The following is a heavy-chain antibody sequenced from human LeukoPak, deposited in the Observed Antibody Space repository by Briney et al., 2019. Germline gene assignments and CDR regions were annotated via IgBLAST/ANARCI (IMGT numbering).Heavy chain of an antibody. CDR2: ISGSGGST. J-gene: IGHJ4*02. Sequence: GGSLRLSCAASGFTFSSYAMSWVRQAPGKGLEWVSAISGSGGSTYYADSVKGRFTISRDNSKNTLYLQMNSLRAEDTAVYYCARDRLGYCTNGVCGYFDYWGQGTLVTVSS. D-gene: IGHD2-8*01. CDR3: ARDRLGYCTNGVCGYFDY. CDR1: GFTFSSYA. V-gene: IGHV3-23*01.